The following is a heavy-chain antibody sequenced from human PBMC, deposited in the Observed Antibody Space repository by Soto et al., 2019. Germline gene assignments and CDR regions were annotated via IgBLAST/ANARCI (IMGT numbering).Heavy chain of an antibody. J-gene: IGHJ4*02. Sequence: QVQLVESGGGVVQPGRSLRLSCAASGFTFSSYAMHWVRQAPGKGLEWVAVISCDGSDKYYEDSVKGRFTISRDNSKNTLNLQMNSLRADDTAVYYCAKALGELSPESYDYWGQGTLITVSS. V-gene: IGHV3-30*18. CDR1: GFTFSSYA. D-gene: IGHD3-16*02. CDR2: ISCDGSDK. CDR3: AKALGELSPESYDY.